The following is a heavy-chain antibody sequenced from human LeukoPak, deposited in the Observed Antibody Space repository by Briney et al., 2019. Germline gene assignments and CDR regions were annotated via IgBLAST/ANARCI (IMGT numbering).Heavy chain of an antibody. CDR2: INSISGGT. J-gene: IGHJ4*02. CDR1: GYTFTGYY. CDR3: ASIAVAGSFDY. D-gene: IGHD6-19*01. Sequence: ASVKVSCKASGYTFTGYYMHWVRQAPGQGLEWMGWINSISGGTHYAQKFQGRVTMTSDTSISTAYMELSRLRSDDTAVYYCASIAVAGSFDYWGQGTLVTVSS. V-gene: IGHV1-2*02.